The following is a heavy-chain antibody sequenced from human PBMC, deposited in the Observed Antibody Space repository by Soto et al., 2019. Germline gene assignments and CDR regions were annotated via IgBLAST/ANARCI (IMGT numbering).Heavy chain of an antibody. Sequence: SETLSLTCTVSGGSIGSYYRSWIRQPPGKGLEWIGYIYYSGSTNYNPSLKSRVTISVGTSKNQFSLKLSSVTAADTAVYYCARHSSYSSLDYGYYYGMDVWGQGTTVTVSS. V-gene: IGHV4-59*08. CDR2: IYYSGST. J-gene: IGHJ6*02. CDR3: ARHSSYSSLDYGYYYGMDV. CDR1: GGSIGSYY. D-gene: IGHD6-6*01.